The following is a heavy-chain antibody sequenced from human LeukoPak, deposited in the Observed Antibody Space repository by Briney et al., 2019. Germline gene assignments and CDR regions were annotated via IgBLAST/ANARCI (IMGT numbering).Heavy chain of an antibody. Sequence: SETLSLTCAVSGGSISSRNWWSWVRQPPGKGLEWIGEIYHSGSTNYNPSLKTRVTISVDKSKNQFSLKLSSVTAADTAVYYCARELHSGSYYFDYWGQGTLVTVSS. D-gene: IGHD1-26*01. CDR3: ARELHSGSYYFDY. J-gene: IGHJ4*02. CDR2: IYHSGST. CDR1: GGSISSRNW. V-gene: IGHV4-4*02.